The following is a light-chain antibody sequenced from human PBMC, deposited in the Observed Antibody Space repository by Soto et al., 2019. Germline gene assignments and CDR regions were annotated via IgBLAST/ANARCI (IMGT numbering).Light chain of an antibody. CDR3: QQSYSSPYT. J-gene: IGKJ2*01. CDR1: QSINGY. V-gene: IGKV1-39*01. Sequence: DIQMTQSPSSLSASVGDRVTITCRASQSINGYLNWYQQKPGKAPNLLIYAASSLQSGVPLRFSCSESGTDSTLTISSLQPEDFATYYCQQSYSSPYTFGQGTKLEI. CDR2: AAS.